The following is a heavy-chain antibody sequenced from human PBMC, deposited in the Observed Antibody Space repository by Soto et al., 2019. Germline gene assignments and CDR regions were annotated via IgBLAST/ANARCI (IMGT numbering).Heavy chain of an antibody. CDR2: IYYSGST. CDR1: GGSVSSGSYY. J-gene: IGHJ3*02. V-gene: IGHV4-61*01. Sequence: SETLSLTCTVSGGSVSSGSYYWSWIRQPPGKGLEWIGYIYYSGSTNYNPSLKSRVTISVDTSKNQFSLKLSSVTAADTAVYYCARDKYCSGGSCYGAFDIWGQGTMVTVSS. D-gene: IGHD2-15*01. CDR3: ARDKYCSGGSCYGAFDI.